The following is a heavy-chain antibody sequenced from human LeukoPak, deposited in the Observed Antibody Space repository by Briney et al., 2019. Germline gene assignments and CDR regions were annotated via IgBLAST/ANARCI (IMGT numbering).Heavy chain of an antibody. D-gene: IGHD5-12*01. V-gene: IGHV1-18*01. Sequence: ASVKVSCKASGYTFTSYGISWVRQAPGQGLEWMGWISAYNGNTNYAQKLQGRVTMTTDTSTSTAYMELRSLRSDDTAVYYCARVYSGYDWGQFDYWGRGTLVTVSS. CDR1: GYTFTSYG. CDR2: ISAYNGNT. J-gene: IGHJ4*02. CDR3: ARVYSGYDWGQFDY.